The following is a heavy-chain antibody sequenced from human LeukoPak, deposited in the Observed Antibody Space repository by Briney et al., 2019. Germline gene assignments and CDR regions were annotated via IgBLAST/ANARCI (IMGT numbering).Heavy chain of an antibody. D-gene: IGHD2-21*01. CDR3: ARGVGGADY. CDR2: INHDGSEK. Sequence: PGGSLRLSCAASGFTFSTYWMSWVRQAPGKGLEWVANINHDGSEKYYVDSVKGRFTISRDNAKNSLYLQMNSLRAEDTAVYYCARGVGGADYWGQGTLVTVSS. J-gene: IGHJ4*02. V-gene: IGHV3-7*01. CDR1: GFTFSTYW.